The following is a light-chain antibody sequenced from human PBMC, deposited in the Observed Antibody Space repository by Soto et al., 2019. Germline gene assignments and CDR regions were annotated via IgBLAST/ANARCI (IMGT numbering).Light chain of an antibody. CDR3: SSYTSSSPVV. Sequence: QSVLTQPASVSGSPGQSITISCTGNSSDVGGYNYVSWYQQHPGKAPKLMIYDVSNRPSGVSNRFSGSKSGNTASLTISGLQAEDEADYYCSSYTSSSPVVFGGGTKLTVL. CDR1: SSDVGGYNY. V-gene: IGLV2-14*01. J-gene: IGLJ2*01. CDR2: DVS.